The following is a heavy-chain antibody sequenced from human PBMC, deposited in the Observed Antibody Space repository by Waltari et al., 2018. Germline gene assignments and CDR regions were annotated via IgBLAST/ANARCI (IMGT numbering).Heavy chain of an antibody. CDR2: IHRSGRT. J-gene: IGHJ5*01. D-gene: IGHD2-15*01. Sequence: QVQLQESGPKLVKPSGTLSLTCAVSGDSMISNYWWSWVRQPPGKGLEWVGQIHRSGRTHYNPSLESRVTVSMDTSKNQFTLEVTSATAADTAVYYCARDRGRGLYLDSWGQGTLVTVSP. CDR3: ARDRGRGLYLDS. CDR1: GDSMISNYW. V-gene: IGHV4-4*02.